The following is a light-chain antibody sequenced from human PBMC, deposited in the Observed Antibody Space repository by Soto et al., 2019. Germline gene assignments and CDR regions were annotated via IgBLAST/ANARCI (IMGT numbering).Light chain of an antibody. J-gene: IGLJ1*01. Sequence: QSVLTQPASVSGSPGQSITISCTGTSSDVGGYNYVSWYQQHPGKAPKLMIYDVSNRPSGVSNRFSGSKSGNTASLTISGLQAEYEGDYYCSSYTSSSTQVFGTGTKLTVL. CDR1: SSDVGGYNY. V-gene: IGLV2-14*01. CDR3: SSYTSSSTQV. CDR2: DVS.